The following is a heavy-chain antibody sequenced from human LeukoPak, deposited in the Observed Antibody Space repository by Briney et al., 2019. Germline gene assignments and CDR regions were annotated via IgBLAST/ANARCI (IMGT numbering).Heavy chain of an antibody. CDR1: GRSIRSYY. Sequence: PSETLSLTCTVSGRSIRSYYWSWIRQPPGKGLEWIGYIYYSGSTNYNPSLKSRVTISVDTSKNQFSLKLSSVTAADTAVYYCARDSGSFDYWGQGTLVTVSS. CDR2: IYYSGST. V-gene: IGHV4-59*01. J-gene: IGHJ4*02. D-gene: IGHD1-26*01. CDR3: ARDSGSFDY.